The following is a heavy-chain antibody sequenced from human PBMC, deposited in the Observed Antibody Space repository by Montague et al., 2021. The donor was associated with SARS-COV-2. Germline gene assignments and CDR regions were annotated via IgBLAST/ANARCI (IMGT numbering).Heavy chain of an antibody. CDR3: ARVARYCTNGVCQTYDYYGRDV. CDR1: GGSTNYYY. Sequence: SETLSLTCIVSGGSTNYYYWSWIRQSPGKGLEWIGYMYYSGSTNYNPSLKSRVTMSIDRSKNQFSLKLRSVTAADTAVYYCARVARYCTNGVCQTYDYYGRDVWGQGTLVTVSS. J-gene: IGHJ6*02. V-gene: IGHV4-59*01. D-gene: IGHD2-8*01. CDR2: MYYSGST.